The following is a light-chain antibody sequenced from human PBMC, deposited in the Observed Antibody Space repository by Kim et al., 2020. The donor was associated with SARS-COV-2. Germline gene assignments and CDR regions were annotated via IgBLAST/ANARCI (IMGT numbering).Light chain of an antibody. CDR3: CSYAGSSTWV. CDR2: EVN. V-gene: IGLV2-23*02. J-gene: IGLJ3*02. CDR1: SNDVGSYKL. Sequence: GQSITISCTGTSNDVGSYKLVSWYQLHPGKAPKLMVYEVNSRPSGVSSRFSGSKSGNTASLTISGLQAEDEADYYCCSYAGSSTWVFGGGTKLTVL.